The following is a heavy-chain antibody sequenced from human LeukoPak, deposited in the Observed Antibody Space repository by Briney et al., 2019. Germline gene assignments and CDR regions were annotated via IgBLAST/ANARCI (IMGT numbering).Heavy chain of an antibody. CDR1: GFTFSNAW. V-gene: IGHV3-15*01. CDR3: TTEGYYDSSGYHFDY. J-gene: IGHJ4*02. CDR2: IKSKTDGGTT. D-gene: IGHD3-22*01. Sequence: GGSLRLSCAASGFTFSNAWMSWVRQAPGKGLEWVGRIKSKTDGGTTDYAAPVKGRFTISRDDSKNTLYLQMNSLKTEDTAVYYGTTEGYYDSSGYHFDYWGQGTLVTVSS.